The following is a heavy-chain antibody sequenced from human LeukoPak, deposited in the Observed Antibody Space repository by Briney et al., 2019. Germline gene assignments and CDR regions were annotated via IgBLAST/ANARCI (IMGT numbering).Heavy chain of an antibody. J-gene: IGHJ5*02. V-gene: IGHV4-38-2*02. D-gene: IGHD3-16*01. CDR2: IYHSGST. CDR3: ARESGSYLWRSWLNP. CDR1: GYSISSGYY. Sequence: SETLSLTCTVSGYSISSGYYWGWIRQPPGKGLEWIGNIYHSGSTYSNPSLKSRVTISIDTSKNQFSLKVISVTAADTAIYYCARESGSYLWRSWLNPWGQGTLVTVSS.